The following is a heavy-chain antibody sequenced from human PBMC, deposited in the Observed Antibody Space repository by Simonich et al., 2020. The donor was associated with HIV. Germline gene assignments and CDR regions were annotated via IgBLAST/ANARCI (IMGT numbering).Heavy chain of an antibody. Sequence: QVQLQQWGAGLLKHSETLSLNCAVYGGFARGYYWSWIPQPTVKGLEWIGEINNSGTTTYNPSLNSLVTISRDTSKNQFSLKLSSVTAADTAIYYCARMGARQGAGVYWGQGTLVTISS. CDR2: INNSGTT. CDR3: ARMGARQGAGVY. J-gene: IGHJ4*02. V-gene: IGHV4-34*01. CDR1: GGFARGYY. D-gene: IGHD1-26*01.